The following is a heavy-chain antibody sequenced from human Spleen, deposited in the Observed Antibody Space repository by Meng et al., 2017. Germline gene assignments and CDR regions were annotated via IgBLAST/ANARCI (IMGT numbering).Heavy chain of an antibody. CDR2: IDPKSGDT. CDR3: ARPKAEGSGAFDI. J-gene: IGHJ3*02. Sequence: ASVKVSCKPSGYNFPDYWLHWVRRAPGQGLEWMGRIDPKSGDTHYAQRFQGRVTLTRDTSISTTYMELSRLRSDDTAVYYCARPKAEGSGAFDIWGQGTMVTVSS. V-gene: IGHV1-2*06. CDR1: GYNFPDYW.